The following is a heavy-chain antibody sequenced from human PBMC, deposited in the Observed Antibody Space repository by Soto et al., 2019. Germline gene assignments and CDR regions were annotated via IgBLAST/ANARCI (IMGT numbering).Heavy chain of an antibody. D-gene: IGHD6-6*01. CDR2: ISYDGSNK. V-gene: IGHV3-30-3*01. CDR3: ARGRSSSSGYYYGLDV. Sequence: ESGGGVVQPGRSLRLSCAASGFTFSSYAMHWVRQAPGKGLEWVAVISYDGSNKYYADSVKGRFTISRDNSKNTLYLQMNSLRPEDTAVYYCARGRSSSSGYYYGLDVWGQGTTVTVSS. J-gene: IGHJ6*02. CDR1: GFTFSSYA.